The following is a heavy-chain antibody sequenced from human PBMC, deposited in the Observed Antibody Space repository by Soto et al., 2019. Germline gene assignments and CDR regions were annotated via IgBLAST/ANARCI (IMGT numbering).Heavy chain of an antibody. CDR2: ISYDGSNK. V-gene: IGHV3-30-3*01. CDR1: GFTFSSYV. D-gene: IGHD1-1*01. J-gene: IGHJ4*02. Sequence: QVQLVESGGGVVQPGRSLRLSCAASGFTFSSYVMHWVRQAPGKGLEWVAVISYDGSNKYYADSVKGRFTISRDNSKNTLYLQMNILRAEDTAVYYCASEQLAVLRGVLDYWGQGTLVTVSS. CDR3: ASEQLAVLRGVLDY.